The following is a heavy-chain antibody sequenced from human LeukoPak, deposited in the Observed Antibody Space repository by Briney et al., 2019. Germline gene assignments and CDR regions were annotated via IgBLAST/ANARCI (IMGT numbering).Heavy chain of an antibody. V-gene: IGHV3-23*01. CDR3: AKRGVVIRVILIGFHKEAYYFDS. D-gene: IGHD3-9*01. Sequence: GGSLRLSCAVPGITLSNYGMSWVRQAPGKGLEWAAGISDSGGRTNYADSVKGRFTISRDNPKNTLYLQMNSLRVEDTAVYFWAKRGVVIRVILIGFHKEAYYFDSWGQGALVTVSS. CDR2: ISDSGGRT. J-gene: IGHJ4*02. CDR1: GITLSNYG.